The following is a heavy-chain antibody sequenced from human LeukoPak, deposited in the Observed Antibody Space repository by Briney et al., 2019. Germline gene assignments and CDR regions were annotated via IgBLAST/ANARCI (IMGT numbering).Heavy chain of an antibody. CDR3: AKDGPEYYYDSSGYLVGSAGADY. CDR1: GFTFDDYA. V-gene: IGHV3-9*01. CDR2: ISWNSGSI. J-gene: IGHJ4*02. D-gene: IGHD3-22*01. Sequence: GGSLRLSCAASGFTFDDYAMHWVRQAPGKGLEWVSGISWNSGSIGYADSVKGRFTISRDNAKNSLYLQMNSLRAEDTAVYYCAKDGPEYYYDSSGYLVGSAGADYWGQGTLVTVSS.